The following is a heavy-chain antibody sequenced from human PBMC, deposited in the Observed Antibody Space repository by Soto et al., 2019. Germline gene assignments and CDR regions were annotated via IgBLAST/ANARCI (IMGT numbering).Heavy chain of an antibody. CDR2: INHSGST. CDR3: ARGVRTYYDILTGYYPPPFDY. D-gene: IGHD3-9*01. CDR1: GGSFSGYY. J-gene: IGHJ4*02. V-gene: IGHV4-34*01. Sequence: PSETLSLTCAVYGGSFSGYYWSWIRQPPGKGLEWIGEINHSGSTNYNPSLKSRVTISVDTSKNQFSLKLSSVTAADTAVYYCARGVRTYYDILTGYYPPPFDYWGQGTLVTVSS.